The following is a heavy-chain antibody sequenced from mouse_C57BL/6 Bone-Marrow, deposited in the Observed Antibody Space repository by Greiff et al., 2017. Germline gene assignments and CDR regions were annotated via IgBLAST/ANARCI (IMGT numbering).Heavy chain of an antibody. V-gene: IGHV1-50*01. Sequence: QVQLQQPGAELVKPGASVKLSCKASGYTFTSYWMQWVKQRPGQGLEWIGEIDPSDSDTNYNQKVKGKATLTVDTSSTTAYMQLSSLTSEDSAVYYCASYDWFAYWGQGTLVTVSA. CDR3: ASYDWFAY. CDR2: IDPSDSDT. CDR1: GYTFTSYW. D-gene: IGHD2-3*01. J-gene: IGHJ3*01.